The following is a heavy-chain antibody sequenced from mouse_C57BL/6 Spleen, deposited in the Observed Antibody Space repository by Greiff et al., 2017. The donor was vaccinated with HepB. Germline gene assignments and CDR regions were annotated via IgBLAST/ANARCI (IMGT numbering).Heavy chain of an antibody. CDR1: GFTFSDYY. D-gene: IGHD2-5*01. J-gene: IGHJ4*01. CDR3: AREDSNYLYYAMDY. Sequence: EVNVVESEGGLVQPGSSMKLSCTASGFTFSDYYMAWVRQVPEKGLEWVANINYDGSSTYYLDSLKSRFIISRDNAKNILYLQMSSLKSEDTATYYCAREDSNYLYYAMDYWGQGTSVTVSS. CDR2: INYDGSST. V-gene: IGHV5-16*01.